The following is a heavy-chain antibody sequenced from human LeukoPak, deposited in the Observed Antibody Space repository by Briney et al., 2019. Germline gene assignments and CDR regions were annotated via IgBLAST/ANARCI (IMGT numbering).Heavy chain of an antibody. CDR3: ARDLGRPYYFDY. V-gene: IGHV4-59*12. CDR2: IYYSGST. J-gene: IGHJ4*02. Sequence: SETLSLTCTVSGGSISSYYWSWIRQPPGKGLEWIGYIYYSGSTNYNPSLKSRVTISVDTSKNQFSLKLSSVTAADTAVYYCARDLGRPYYFDYWGQGTLVTVSS. D-gene: IGHD7-27*01. CDR1: GGSISSYY.